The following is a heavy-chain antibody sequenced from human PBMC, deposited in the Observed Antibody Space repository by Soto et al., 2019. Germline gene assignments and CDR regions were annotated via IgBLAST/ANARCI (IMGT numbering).Heavy chain of an antibody. Sequence: PGGALRLSCAASGFTFTRYSMNWVRQAPGKGLEWVSSISSTTNYIYYGDSMKGRFTISRDNAKNSLYLEMNSLRAEDTAVYYCARESEDLTSNFDYWGQGTLVTVSS. CDR2: ISSTTNYI. V-gene: IGHV3-21*06. CDR1: GFTFTRYS. J-gene: IGHJ4*02. CDR3: ARESEDLTSNFDY.